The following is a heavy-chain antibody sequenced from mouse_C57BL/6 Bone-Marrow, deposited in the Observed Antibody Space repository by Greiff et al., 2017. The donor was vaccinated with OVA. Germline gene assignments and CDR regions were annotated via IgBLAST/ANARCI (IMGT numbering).Heavy chain of an antibody. V-gene: IGHV1-19*01. J-gene: IGHJ2*01. CDR2: INPYNGGT. CDR3: APGWLYYFDY. D-gene: IGHD2-3*01. CDR1: GYTFTTYP. Sequence: EVQLQQSGAELVKPGASVKMSCKASGYTFTTYPIEWMKQSHGKSLEWIGVINPYNGGTSYNQKFKGKATLTVDKSSSTAYMELNSLTSEDSAVYYCAPGWLYYFDYWGQGTTLTVSS.